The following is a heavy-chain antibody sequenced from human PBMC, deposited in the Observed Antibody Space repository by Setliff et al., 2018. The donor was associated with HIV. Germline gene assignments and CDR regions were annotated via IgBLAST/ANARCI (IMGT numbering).Heavy chain of an antibody. Sequence: GASVKVSCKASGYTFTSYGISWVRQAPGQGLEWMGWMNPNSGNTGYAQKFQGRVTITTDESTSTAYMELSSLRSEDTAVYYCAGSRDGYTVGMDVWGQGTTVTVSS. CDR2: MNPNSGNT. V-gene: IGHV1-8*03. CDR1: GYTFTSYG. J-gene: IGHJ6*02. CDR3: AGSRDGYTVGMDV. D-gene: IGHD5-12*01.